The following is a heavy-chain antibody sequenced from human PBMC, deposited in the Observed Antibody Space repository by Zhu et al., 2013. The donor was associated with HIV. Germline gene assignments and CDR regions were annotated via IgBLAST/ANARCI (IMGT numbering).Heavy chain of an antibody. V-gene: IGHV1-2*02. CDR1: IHTVXRRPL. CDR3: ARDFGITMVRGVTDYGMDV. J-gene: IGHJ6*02. D-gene: IGHD3-10*01. Sequence: VQLVQSGTWSEEAWASVKVSCLGFRIHTVXRRPLYTWVRQAPGHGLEWMGWINPESDDRHYEQKFQDRVTVTSDSSINTVYMELSRLRSDDTAVYYCARDFGITMVRGVTDYGMDVWGQGTTVTVSS. CDR2: INPESDDR.